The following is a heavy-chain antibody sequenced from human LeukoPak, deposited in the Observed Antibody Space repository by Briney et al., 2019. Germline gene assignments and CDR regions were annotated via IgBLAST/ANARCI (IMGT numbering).Heavy chain of an antibody. J-gene: IGHJ4*02. D-gene: IGHD6-19*01. CDR2: ISYDGSNK. CDR1: GFTFSSYA. CDR3: ARDGRYSSGWLDY. V-gene: IGHV3-30*04. Sequence: PGGSLRLSCAASGFTFSSYAMHWVRQAPGKGLEWVAVISYDGSNKYYADSVKGRFTISRDNSKNTLYLQMNSLRAEDTAVYYCARDGRYSSGWLDYWGQGTLVTVSS.